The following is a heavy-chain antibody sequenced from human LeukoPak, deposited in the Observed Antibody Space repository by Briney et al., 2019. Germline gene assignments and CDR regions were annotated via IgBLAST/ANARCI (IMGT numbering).Heavy chain of an antibody. CDR3: ARANGVVAAAGTPYFDY. D-gene: IGHD6-13*01. J-gene: IGHJ4*02. V-gene: IGHV4-59*01. CDR1: GGSMNNYY. CDR2: IHWSGST. Sequence: PSESLSLTCTVSGGSMNNYYWSWIRQPPGKGLEWIGFIHWSGSTTYNSFLKSRVTISVDTPNNQFSLRVSSLTAADTAVYYYARANGVVAAAGTPYFDYWGQGTVVSAFS.